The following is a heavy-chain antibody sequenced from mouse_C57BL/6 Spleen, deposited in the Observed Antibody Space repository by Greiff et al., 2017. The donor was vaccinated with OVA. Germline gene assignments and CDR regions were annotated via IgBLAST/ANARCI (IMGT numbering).Heavy chain of an antibody. CDR1: GYTFTSYW. CDR2: IDPSDSYT. V-gene: IGHV1-59*01. D-gene: IGHD5-5*01. Sequence: QVQLQQPGAELVRPGTSVKLSCKASGYTFTSYWMHWVKQRPGQGLEWIGVIDPSDSYTNYNQKFKGKATLTVDTSSSTAYMQLSSLTSEDSAVYYCARERRGLPHFDYWGQGTTLTVSS. CDR3: ARERRGLPHFDY. J-gene: IGHJ2*01.